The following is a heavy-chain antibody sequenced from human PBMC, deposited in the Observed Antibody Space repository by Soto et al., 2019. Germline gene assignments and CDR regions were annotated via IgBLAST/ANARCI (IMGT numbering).Heavy chain of an antibody. J-gene: IGHJ4*02. Sequence: PGGSLRLSCEASGFTFSAFWMHWVRQVPGKGLEWVSSISSSSSYIYYADSVKGRFTISRDNAKNSLYLQMNSLRAEETAVYYCARDLYRTGWYESLLYDCGQGTLVTVSS. CDR2: ISSSSSYI. D-gene: IGHD6-19*01. V-gene: IGHV3-21*01. CDR1: GFTFSAFW. CDR3: ARDLYRTGWYESLLYD.